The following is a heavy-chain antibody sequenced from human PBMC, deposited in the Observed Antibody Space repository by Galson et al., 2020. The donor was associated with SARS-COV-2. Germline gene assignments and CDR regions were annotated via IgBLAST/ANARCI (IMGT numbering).Heavy chain of an antibody. D-gene: IGHD3-22*01. CDR2: IYYSGST. Sequence: SETLSLTCTVSGGSISSYYWSWIRQPPGKGLEWIGYIYYSGSTNYNPSLKSRVTISVDTSKNQFSLKLSSVTAADTAVYYCARHYYDSSGYSALNFDYWGQGTLVTVSS. CDR1: GGSISSYY. V-gene: IGHV4-59*01. J-gene: IGHJ4*02. CDR3: ARHYYDSSGYSALNFDY.